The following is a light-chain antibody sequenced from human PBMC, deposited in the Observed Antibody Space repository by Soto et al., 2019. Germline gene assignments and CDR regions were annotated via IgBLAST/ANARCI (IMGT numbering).Light chain of an antibody. CDR2: GAS. CDR1: QSVSSNF. Sequence: IVLTQSPGTLSLSPGERATLSCRASQSVSSNFLAWYQEKPGQAPRLLIYGASSRATGIPDRFSGSGSGIDFTLTIGRLEPEDFAVYYCRQYGYSLGFAFGGGTKVEIK. J-gene: IGKJ4*01. V-gene: IGKV3-20*01. CDR3: RQYGYSLGFA.